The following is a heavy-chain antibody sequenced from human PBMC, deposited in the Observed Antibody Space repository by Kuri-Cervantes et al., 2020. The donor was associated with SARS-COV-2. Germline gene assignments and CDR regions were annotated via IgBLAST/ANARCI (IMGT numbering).Heavy chain of an antibody. J-gene: IGHJ4*02. V-gene: IGHV1-8*03. D-gene: IGHD6-6*01. CDR2: INPNSGNT. CDR3: ARDSPFSQLGGLFHY. Sequence: ASVKVSCKASGYTFTGYYMHWVRQAPGQGLEWMGWINPNSGNTGYAQKFQGRVTITRNTSISTAYMELSSLRSEGTAVYYCARDSPFSQLGGLFHYWGQGTLVTVSS. CDR1: GYTFTGYY.